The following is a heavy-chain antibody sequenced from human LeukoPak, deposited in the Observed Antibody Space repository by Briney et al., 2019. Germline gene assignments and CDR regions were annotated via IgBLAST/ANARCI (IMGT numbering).Heavy chain of an antibody. V-gene: IGHV1-2*02. D-gene: IGHD5-18*01. J-gene: IGHJ5*02. Sequence: ASVKVSCKTSGYTFTGYYIHWVRQGPGHGLEWMGWINPNSGGTNYAQKFQGRVTMTREMSISVVYMELRRLRSDDTAVYFCARGPFRNVDTNMVASRFDPWGQGTLVTVSP. CDR2: INPNSGGT. CDR1: GYTFTGYY. CDR3: ARGPFRNVDTNMVASRFDP.